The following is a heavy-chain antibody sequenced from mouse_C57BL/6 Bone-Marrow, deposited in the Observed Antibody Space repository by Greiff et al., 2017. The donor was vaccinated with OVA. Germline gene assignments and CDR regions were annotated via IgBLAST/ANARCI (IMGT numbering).Heavy chain of an antibody. D-gene: IGHD2-4*01. CDR1: GYTFTSYW. J-gene: IGHJ1*03. V-gene: IGHV1-55*01. CDR3: ASENYDYDENWYFDV. CDR2: IYPGSGST. Sequence: QVQLKQPGAELVKPGASVKMSCKASGYTFTSYWITWVKQRPGQGLEWIGDIYPGSGSTNYNEKFKSKATLTVDTSSSTAYMQLSSLTSEDSAVYYCASENYDYDENWYFDVWGTGTTVTVSS.